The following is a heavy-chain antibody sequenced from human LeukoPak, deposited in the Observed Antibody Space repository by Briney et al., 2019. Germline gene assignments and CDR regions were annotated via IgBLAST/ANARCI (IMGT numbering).Heavy chain of an antibody. CDR3: ATSLIAAALKDY. D-gene: IGHD6-13*01. J-gene: IGHJ4*02. V-gene: IGHV1-24*01. Sequence: ASVKVSCKVSGYTLTELSMHWVRQAPGKGLEWMVGFDPEDGETIYAQKFQGRVTMTEDTSTDTAYMELSSLRSEDTAVYYCATSLIAAALKDYWGQGTLVTVSS. CDR2: FDPEDGET. CDR1: GYTLTELS.